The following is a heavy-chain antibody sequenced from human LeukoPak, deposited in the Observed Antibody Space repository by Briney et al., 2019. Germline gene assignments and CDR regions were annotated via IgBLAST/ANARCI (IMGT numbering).Heavy chain of an antibody. CDR2: IYYSGST. Sequence: SETLSLTCTVSGGSINSGGYYWSWIRQHPGKGLEWIGYIYYSGSTYYNPSLKSRVTISVDTSKKQFSLKLSSVTAADTAVYYCARGYNWNFYYFDYWGQGTLVTVSS. D-gene: IGHD1-7*01. CDR3: ARGYNWNFYYFDY. J-gene: IGHJ4*02. CDR1: GGSINSGGYY. V-gene: IGHV4-31*03.